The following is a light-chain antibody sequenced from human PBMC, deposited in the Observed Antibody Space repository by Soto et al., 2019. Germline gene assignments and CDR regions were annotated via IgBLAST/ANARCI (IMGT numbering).Light chain of an antibody. Sequence: DIQMTQSPSNLSASVGGRVTRTCRASQSISSWLAWYQQKSGKALKLLIYKASGLESGVPSRFSGSGSGTDFTLTIRSLQPDDFATYYCQQYNTYSPLTVGGGTKVDIK. CDR2: KAS. V-gene: IGKV1-5*03. CDR3: QQYNTYSPLT. J-gene: IGKJ4*01. CDR1: QSISSW.